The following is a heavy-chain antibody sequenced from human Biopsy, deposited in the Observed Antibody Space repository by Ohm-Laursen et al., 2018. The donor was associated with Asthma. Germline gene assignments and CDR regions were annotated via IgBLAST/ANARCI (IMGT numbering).Heavy chain of an antibody. CDR2: ISSGSDYI. Sequence: SLRLSCSASGFNFSYYSMIWVRQAPGTGLEWVAAISSGSDYIFYADSVKGRFTISRDNAKNSLYLQMNSLRAEDTAVYYCARDLHPTNHLGELSEGFDYWGQGTLVTVSS. D-gene: IGHD3-16*02. CDR3: ARDLHPTNHLGELSEGFDY. J-gene: IGHJ4*02. CDR1: GFNFSYYS. V-gene: IGHV3-21*01.